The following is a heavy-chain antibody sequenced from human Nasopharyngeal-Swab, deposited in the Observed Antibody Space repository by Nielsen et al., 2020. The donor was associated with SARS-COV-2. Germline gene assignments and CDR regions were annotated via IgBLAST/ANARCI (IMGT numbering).Heavy chain of an antibody. CDR1: GFTSSSHS. J-gene: IGHJ5*02. Sequence: GGSRRLSWAASGFTSSSHSMNWVRKAPGKGLEWVAVISYDGSNKYYADPVKGRFTISRDNSKNTLYLQMNSLRAEDTAVYYCARGRAIVVVVAATSASWGQGTLVPVSS. CDR2: ISYDGSNK. CDR3: ARGRAIVVVVAATSAS. D-gene: IGHD2-15*01. V-gene: IGHV3-30*03.